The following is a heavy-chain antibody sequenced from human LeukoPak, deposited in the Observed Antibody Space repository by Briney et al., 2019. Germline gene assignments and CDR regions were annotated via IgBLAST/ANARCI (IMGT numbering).Heavy chain of an antibody. CDR1: GFTFSSYA. J-gene: IGHJ4*02. Sequence: GGSLRLSCAASGFTFSSYAMSWVRQVPGKGLEWVSAISGSGGSTYYADSVKGRFTISRDNSKNTLYLQMNSLRAEDTAVYYCAKEGPYYYGSGSYYHFDYWGQGTLVTVSS. CDR3: AKEGPYYYGSGSYYHFDY. V-gene: IGHV3-23*01. CDR2: ISGSGGST. D-gene: IGHD3-10*01.